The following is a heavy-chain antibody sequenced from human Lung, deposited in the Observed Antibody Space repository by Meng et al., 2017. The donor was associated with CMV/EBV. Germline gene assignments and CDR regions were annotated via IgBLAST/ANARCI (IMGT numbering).Heavy chain of an antibody. V-gene: IGHV4-39*01. J-gene: IGHJ4*02. CDR3: ARQDIVVVPAAIVDY. Sequence: SETLSLTCTVSGGSISSSSYYWGWIRQPPGKGLEWIGSIYYSGSTYYNPSLKSRVTISVDTSKNQFSLKLSSVTAADTAVYYCARQDIVVVPAAIVDYWGQGTLVTV. CDR2: IYYSGST. CDR1: GGSISSSSYY. D-gene: IGHD2-2*01.